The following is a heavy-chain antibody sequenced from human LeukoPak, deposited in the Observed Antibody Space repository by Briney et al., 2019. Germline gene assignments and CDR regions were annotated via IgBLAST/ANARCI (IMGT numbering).Heavy chain of an antibody. CDR3: ARGSYYSGSGYTNWYFDL. J-gene: IGHJ2*01. Sequence: GGSLRLSCEASGFTFSDYYMSWIRQAPGKGLEWVSHISSSGRTIYYADSVKGRFTISRDNAKNSLYLQMNSLRAEDTAVYYCARGSYYSGSGYTNWYFDLWGRGTLVTVSS. V-gene: IGHV3-11*04. D-gene: IGHD3-10*01. CDR1: GFTFSDYY. CDR2: ISSSGRTI.